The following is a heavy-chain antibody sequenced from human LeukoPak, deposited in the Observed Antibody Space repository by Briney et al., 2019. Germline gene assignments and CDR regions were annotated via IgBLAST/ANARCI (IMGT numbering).Heavy chain of an antibody. V-gene: IGHV4-59*01. Sequence: SETLSLTCTLSGDFITAYYWSWIRQSPGKGLEWIGYVYYTGSTEYNPSLRSRVTISLEMSKHQFSLDLTSVAAADTAVYYCASNAGTDFDYWGQGALVTVSS. D-gene: IGHD1-26*01. J-gene: IGHJ4*02. CDR2: VYYTGST. CDR3: ASNAGTDFDY. CDR1: GDFITAYY.